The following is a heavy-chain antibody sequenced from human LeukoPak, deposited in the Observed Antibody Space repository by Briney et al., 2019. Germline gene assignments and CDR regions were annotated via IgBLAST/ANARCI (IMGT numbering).Heavy chain of an antibody. CDR1: GFTFSGYA. V-gene: IGHV3-23*01. CDR3: AKYGRWIQVDY. Sequence: GGSLRLSCAASGFTFSGYAMSWVRQAPGKGLEWVSAISGSGGSTYYADSVKGRFPISRDNSKNTLYLQMNSLRAEDTAVYYCAKYGRWIQVDYWGQGTLVTVSS. D-gene: IGHD5-24*01. CDR2: ISGSGGST. J-gene: IGHJ4*02.